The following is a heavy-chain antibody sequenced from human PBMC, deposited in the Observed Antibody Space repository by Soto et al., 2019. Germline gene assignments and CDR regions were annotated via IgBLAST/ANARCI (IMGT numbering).Heavy chain of an antibody. V-gene: IGHV1-69*12. Sequence: QVQLVQSGAEVKKPGSSVKVSCKASGGTFSSYAISWVRQAPGQGLEWMGGIIPIFGTANYAQKFQGRVTITANEAMSTAYMVRSSRRSEDTAVYYCARFGVGTLAFDYWGQGTLVTVSS. CDR2: IIPIFGTA. J-gene: IGHJ4*02. D-gene: IGHD2-15*01. CDR1: GGTFSSYA. CDR3: ARFGVGTLAFDY.